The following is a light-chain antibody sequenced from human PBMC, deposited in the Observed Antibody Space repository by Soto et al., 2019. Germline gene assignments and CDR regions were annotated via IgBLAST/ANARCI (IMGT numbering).Light chain of an antibody. Sequence: QSALTQPASVSGSPGQSITISCTGTSSNVGSYKLVSWYQQHPGKAPKLMIFXXXXXXSVXXNRFSGSKSGNTASLTISGLKVEDEADYYCCSSGGSPTYVFGTGTKVTVL. CDR3: CSSGGSPTYV. J-gene: IGLJ1*01. V-gene: IGLV2-23*02. CDR2: XXX. CDR1: SSNVGSYKL.